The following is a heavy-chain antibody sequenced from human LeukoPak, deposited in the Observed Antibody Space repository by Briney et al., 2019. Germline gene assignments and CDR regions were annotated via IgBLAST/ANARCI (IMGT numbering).Heavy chain of an antibody. D-gene: IGHD4-17*01. V-gene: IGHV3-7*01. J-gene: IGHJ4*02. CDR3: ARLKDGVTIFDY. CDR1: GFSFSNHY. CDR2: IEEDGSDK. Sequence: GGSLRLSCAASGFSFSNHYINWVRQAPGKGLEWVASIEEDGSDKFYVDSVKGRFTISRDNTKNSVFVQMNSLWAEDTAVYYCARLKDGVTIFDYWGQGILVSVAS.